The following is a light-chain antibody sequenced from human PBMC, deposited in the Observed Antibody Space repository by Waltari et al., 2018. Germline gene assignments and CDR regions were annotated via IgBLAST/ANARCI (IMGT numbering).Light chain of an antibody. CDR1: SVGSES. Sequence: SHVLTQPPSVSVAPGQTAKITCVGNSVGSESVHRYQQTSGRAPEVVVYDDSARPSGIPERMSGAKSGNTATLTIARVEAGDEADYYCQLWDGITDHWVFGGGTKVTVL. CDR2: DDS. V-gene: IGLV3-21*02. J-gene: IGLJ3*02. CDR3: QLWDGITDHWV.